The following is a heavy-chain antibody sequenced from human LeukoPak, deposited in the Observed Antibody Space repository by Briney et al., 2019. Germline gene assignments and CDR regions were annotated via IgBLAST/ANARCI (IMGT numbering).Heavy chain of an antibody. CDR1: GGSISSYY. CDR2: IYYSGST. V-gene: IGHV4-59*12. J-gene: IGHJ6*03. D-gene: IGHD2-2*01. CDR3: ARIVVVPAATVDTAMVKKLNYYYYMDV. Sequence: PSETLSLTCTVSGGSISSYYWSWIRQPPGKGLEWIGYIYYSGSTNYNPSLKSRVTISADKSKNQVSLKLTSVTAADTAVYYCARIVVVPAATVDTAMVKKLNYYYYMDVWGKGTTVTVSS.